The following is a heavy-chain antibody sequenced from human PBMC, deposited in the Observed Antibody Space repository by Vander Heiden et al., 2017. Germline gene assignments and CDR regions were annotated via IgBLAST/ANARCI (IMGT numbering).Heavy chain of an antibody. Sequence: EVQLTEPGAGLVQPGPSVRLSGTAPRFTFGDYAVSWFRQAQGKGMEGVGCIRSKAFGGTAAYATSVKGRLAISRDDSKSIAYLQMDSLKAEDTVVDDCTRPRYDDSAVDIWGQGTMVTVSS. CDR3: TRPRYDDSAVDI. CDR1: RFTFGDYA. CDR2: IRSKAFGGTA. V-gene: IGHV3-49*03. J-gene: IGHJ3*02. D-gene: IGHD3-16*01.